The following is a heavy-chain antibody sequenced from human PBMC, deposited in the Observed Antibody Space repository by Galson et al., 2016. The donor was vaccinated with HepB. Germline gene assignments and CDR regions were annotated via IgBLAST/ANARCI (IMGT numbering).Heavy chain of an antibody. CDR3: AREVFGRKISV. D-gene: IGHD6-19*01. J-gene: IGHJ4*02. V-gene: IGHV4-61*02. CDR2: INTSGTT. CDR1: GDSISSGIYY. Sequence: TLSLTCTVPGDSISSGIYYWSWIRQPAGKGLEWIGRINTSGTTNYNPSLRSRVTISVDTSKNQFSLKLRSVTAGDTAVYYCAREVFGRKISVWGRGTLVTVSS.